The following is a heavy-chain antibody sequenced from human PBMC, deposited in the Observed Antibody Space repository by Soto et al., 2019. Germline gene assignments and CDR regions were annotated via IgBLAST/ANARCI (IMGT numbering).Heavy chain of an antibody. J-gene: IGHJ4*02. D-gene: IGHD2-15*01. Sequence: GASVKVSCKASGGTFSSYAISWVRQAPGQGLECLGWIIAGNDIAKYSQKFQGRVTITSDTSATTAYMELSGLRSEDTSVYYCAIFGGSVSGWGQGTLVTVSS. CDR3: AIFGGSVSG. CDR2: IIAGNDIA. CDR1: GGTFSSYA. V-gene: IGHV1-69*10.